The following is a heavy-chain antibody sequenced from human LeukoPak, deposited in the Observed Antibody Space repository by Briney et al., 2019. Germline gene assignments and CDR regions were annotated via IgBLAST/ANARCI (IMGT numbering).Heavy chain of an antibody. CDR3: ARGYCTNGVCYPWFDP. CDR2: MNPNSGNT. CDR1: GYTFTSYG. Sequence: GASVKVSCKASGYTFTSYGINWVRQATGQGLEWMGWMNPNSGNTGYAQKFQGRVTITRNTSISTAYMELSSLRSEDTAVYYCARGYCTNGVCYPWFDPWGQGTLVTVSS. V-gene: IGHV1-8*03. J-gene: IGHJ5*02. D-gene: IGHD2-8*01.